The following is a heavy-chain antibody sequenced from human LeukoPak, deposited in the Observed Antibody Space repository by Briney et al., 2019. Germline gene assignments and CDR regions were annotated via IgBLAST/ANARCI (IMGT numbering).Heavy chain of an antibody. Sequence: SETLSLTCSVSGGSISSYYWSWTRQPAGKGLEWIGRIYTNENTNYNPSLKSRVTMTVDTSKNQFSLTLSSVTAADTAVYYCARGGNRYFDYWGQGTLVTVSS. V-gene: IGHV4-4*07. J-gene: IGHJ4*02. CDR1: GGSISSYY. D-gene: IGHD2/OR15-2a*01. CDR2: IYTNENT. CDR3: ARGGNRYFDY.